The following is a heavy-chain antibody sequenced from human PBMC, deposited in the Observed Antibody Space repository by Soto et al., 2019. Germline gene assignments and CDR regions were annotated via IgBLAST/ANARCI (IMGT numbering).Heavy chain of an antibody. CDR2: ITGSGGGT. CDR1: GFTFSSYV. Sequence: VQLLASGGGLVQPGGSLRLSCAASGFTFSSYVLTWVRQGPGKGLEWVASITGSGGGTYYADSVKGRFTISRDNSRNTLFLQMSSLRADDTAVYYCAKDPNGDYVGAFDTWGQGTMVTVSS. V-gene: IGHV3-23*01. D-gene: IGHD4-17*01. J-gene: IGHJ3*02. CDR3: AKDPNGDYVGAFDT.